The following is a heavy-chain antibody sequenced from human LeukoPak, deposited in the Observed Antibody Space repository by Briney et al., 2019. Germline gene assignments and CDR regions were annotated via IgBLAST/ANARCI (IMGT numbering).Heavy chain of an antibody. CDR2: INHSGST. CDR3: ARFGGQVDY. CDR1: GGSFSGYY. V-gene: IGHV4-34*01. Sequence: SETLSLTCAVYGGSFSGYYWSWIRQPPGKGLEWIGEINHSGSTNYNPSLKSRVTISVDTSKNQFSLKLSSVTAADTAVYYCARFGGQVDYWGQGTLVTVSS. J-gene: IGHJ4*02. D-gene: IGHD3-16*01.